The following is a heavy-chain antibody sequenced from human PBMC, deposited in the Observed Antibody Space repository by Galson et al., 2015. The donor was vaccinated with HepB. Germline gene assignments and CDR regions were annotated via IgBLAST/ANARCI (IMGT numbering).Heavy chain of an antibody. CDR2: LSGSGDTT. J-gene: IGHJ6*02. V-gene: IGHV3-23*01. CDR3: AKSDTVGGRWYYYFALDV. CDR1: GFTFSSYT. D-gene: IGHD2-15*01. Sequence: LRLSCAASGFTFSSYTLSWVRQAPGKGLQWVSSLSGSGDTTYYADSVKGRFTISRDNSKNTVYLQMKSLRAEDTAVYYCAKSDTVGGRWYYYFALDVWGQGTTVTVSS.